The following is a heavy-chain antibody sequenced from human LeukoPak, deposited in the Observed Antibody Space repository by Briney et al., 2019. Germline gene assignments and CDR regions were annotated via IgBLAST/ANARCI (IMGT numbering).Heavy chain of an antibody. D-gene: IGHD1-7*01. CDR3: ARDFPNWNYGSGGWFDP. CDR1: GYTFTSYG. CDR2: ISAYNGNT. J-gene: IGHJ5*02. Sequence: ASVKVSCKASGYTFTSYGISWVRQAPGQGLEWMGWISAYNGNTNYAQKLQGRVTVTTDTSTSTAYMELRSLRSDDTAVYYYARDFPNWNYGSGGWFDPWGRGTLVTVSS. V-gene: IGHV1-18*01.